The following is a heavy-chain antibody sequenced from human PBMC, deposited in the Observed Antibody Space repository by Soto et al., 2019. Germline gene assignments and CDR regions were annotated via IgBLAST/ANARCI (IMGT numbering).Heavy chain of an antibody. CDR1: GGTFSSYA. CDR2: IIPIFGTA. D-gene: IGHD1-26*01. Sequence: ASVKVSCKASGGTFSSYAISWVRQAPGQGLEWMGGIIPIFGTANYAQKFQGRVTITADESTSTAYMELSSLRSEDTAVYYCATGGRISKVGASGIEAFDIWGQGTMVTVS. CDR3: ATGGRISKVGASGIEAFDI. V-gene: IGHV1-69*13. J-gene: IGHJ3*02.